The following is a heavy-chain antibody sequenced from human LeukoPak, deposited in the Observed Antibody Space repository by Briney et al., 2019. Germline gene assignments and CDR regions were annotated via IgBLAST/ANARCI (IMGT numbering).Heavy chain of an antibody. J-gene: IGHJ4*02. CDR2: IYHSWST. D-gene: IGHD5-12*01. CDR3: ARASVEMATYFDY. Sequence: PSQTLSLTCAVSGGSISSGGYSWSWIRQPPGKGLEWIGYIYHSWSTYYNPSLKSRVTISVDRSKNQFSLELSSVTAADTAVYYCARASVEMATYFDYWGQGTLVTVSS. CDR1: GGSISSGGYS. V-gene: IGHV4-30-2*01.